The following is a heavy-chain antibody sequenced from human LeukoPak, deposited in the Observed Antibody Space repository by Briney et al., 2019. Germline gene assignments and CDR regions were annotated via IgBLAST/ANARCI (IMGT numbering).Heavy chain of an antibody. V-gene: IGHV3-30*18. Sequence: GGSLRLSCAASGFTFSSYGMPWVRQAPGKGLEWVAVISYDGSNKYYADSVKGRFTISRDNSKNTLYLQMNSLRAEDTAVYHCAKEGTTHGAFDIWGQGTMVTVSS. CDR2: ISYDGSNK. CDR3: AKEGTTHGAFDI. CDR1: GFTFSSYG. D-gene: IGHD1-26*01. J-gene: IGHJ3*02.